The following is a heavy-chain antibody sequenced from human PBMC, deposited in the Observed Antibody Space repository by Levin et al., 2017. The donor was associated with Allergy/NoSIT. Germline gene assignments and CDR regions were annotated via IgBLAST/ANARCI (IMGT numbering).Heavy chain of an antibody. V-gene: IGHV3-74*01. CDR1: GFTFRMYW. CDR2: INSAGNFA. D-gene: IGHD1-1*01. J-gene: IGHJ5*02. CDR3: VRDKDSQDWTNYFDP. Sequence: GESLKISCEASGFTFRMYWMYWVRQAPGKGLEWVSRINSAGNFASYADSVKGRFTVSRDNAKNTLYLQMDSLRVEDTSVYYCVRDKDSQDWTNYFDPWGQGTLVTVSS.